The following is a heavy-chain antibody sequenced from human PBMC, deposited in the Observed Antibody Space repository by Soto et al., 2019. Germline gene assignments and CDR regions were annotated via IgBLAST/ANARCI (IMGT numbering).Heavy chain of an antibody. CDR2: ISYDGSNK. CDR1: GFTFSSYG. V-gene: IGHV3-30*18. J-gene: IGHJ6*02. D-gene: IGHD5-18*01. CDR3: AKDWNTAMVDHYYYYGMDV. Sequence: GGSLRLSCAASGFTFSSYGMHWVRQAPGKGLEWVAVISYDGSNKYYADSVKGRFTMSRDNSKNTLYLQMNSLRAEDTAVYYCAKDWNTAMVDHYYYYGMDVWGQGTTVTDSS.